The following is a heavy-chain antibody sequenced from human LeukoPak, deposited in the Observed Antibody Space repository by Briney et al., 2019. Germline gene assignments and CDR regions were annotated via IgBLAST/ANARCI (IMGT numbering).Heavy chain of an antibody. CDR2: ISYDGTNR. CDR3: ARGGLRRVVAAFDY. J-gene: IGHJ4*02. CDR1: GFTFSTYA. D-gene: IGHD2-2*01. V-gene: IGHV3-30-3*01. Sequence: GRSLRLTCTASGFTFSTYAMHWVRQAPGKGLEWVAVISYDGTNRYYADSVKGRFTISRDNSKNTLYLQMNSLRAEDTAVYYCARGGLRRVVAAFDYWGQGTLVTVSS.